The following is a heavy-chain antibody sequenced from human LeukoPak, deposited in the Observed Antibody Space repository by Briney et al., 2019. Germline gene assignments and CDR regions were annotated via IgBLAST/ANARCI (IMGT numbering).Heavy chain of an antibody. CDR2: ISYDGSNK. CDR1: GFTFSSYA. D-gene: IGHD2-15*01. Sequence: GRSLRLSCAASGFTFSSYAMHWVRQAPGKGLEWVAVISYDGSNKYYADSVKGRFTISRDNSKNTLYLQMNSLRAEDTAVYYCAKGADDTPTNWFDPWGQGTLVTVSS. J-gene: IGHJ5*02. V-gene: IGHV3-30-3*01. CDR3: AKGADDTPTNWFDP.